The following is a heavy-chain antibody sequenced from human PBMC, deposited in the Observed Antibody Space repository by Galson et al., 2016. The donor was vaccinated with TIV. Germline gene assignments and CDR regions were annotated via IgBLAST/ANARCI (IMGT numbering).Heavy chain of an antibody. V-gene: IGHV3-66*02. J-gene: IGHJ6*02. CDR1: GLSVSINY. CDR3: ARDRVVDATYYFYYYGTDV. Sequence: SLRLSCAASGLSVSINYMAWVRQAPGKGLEWVSLMSDGDKTYYADSVKGRFTISRDNSKNTVYLQMNSLRIEDSGVYFCARDRVVDATYYFYYYGTDVWGQGTAVTVSS. D-gene: IGHD3-22*01. CDR2: MSDGDKT.